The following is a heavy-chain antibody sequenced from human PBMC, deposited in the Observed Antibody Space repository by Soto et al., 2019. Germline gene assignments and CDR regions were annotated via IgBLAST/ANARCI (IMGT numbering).Heavy chain of an antibody. V-gene: IGHV3-30*18. CDR3: AKSRSTAASFYYYGMDV. CDR2: ISYDGSNK. CDR1: GFTFSSYG. Sequence: GGSLRLSCAASGFTFSSYGMHWVRQAPGKGLEWVAVISYDGSNKYYADSVKGRFTISRDNSKNTLYLQMNSLRAEDTAVYYCAKSRSTAASFYYYGMDVWGQGTTVTVSS. D-gene: IGHD6-6*01. J-gene: IGHJ6*02.